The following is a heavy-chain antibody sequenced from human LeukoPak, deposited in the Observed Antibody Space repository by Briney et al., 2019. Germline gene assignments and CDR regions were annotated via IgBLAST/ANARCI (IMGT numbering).Heavy chain of an antibody. V-gene: IGHV3-33*01. J-gene: IGHJ3*02. Sequence: GGSLRLSCAAPGFTFSSYGMHWVRQAPGKGLEWVAVIWYDGSNKYYADSVKGRFTISRDNSKNSLYLQMNSLRAEDTAVYYCARDFRPLGAFDIWGQGTMVTVSS. CDR1: GFTFSSYG. CDR3: ARDFRPLGAFDI. CDR2: IWYDGSNK. D-gene: IGHD7-27*01.